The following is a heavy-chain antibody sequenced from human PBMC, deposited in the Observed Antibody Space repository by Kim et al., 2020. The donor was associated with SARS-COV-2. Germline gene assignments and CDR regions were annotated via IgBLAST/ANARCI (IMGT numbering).Heavy chain of an antibody. V-gene: IGHV5-51*01. J-gene: IGHJ6*03. Sequence: YSPSFQGQVTISADKSISTAYLQWSSLKASDTAMYYCARFSGYYYYYMDVWGKGTTVTVSS. CDR3: ARFSGYYYYYMDV.